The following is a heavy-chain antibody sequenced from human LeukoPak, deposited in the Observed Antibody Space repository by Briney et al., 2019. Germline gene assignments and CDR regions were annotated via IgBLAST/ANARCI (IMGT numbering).Heavy chain of an antibody. V-gene: IGHV3-23*01. CDR3: AKDLGAADAFDI. CDR1: GFTFSSYA. J-gene: IGHJ3*02. D-gene: IGHD3-16*01. CDR2: ISGSGGST. Sequence: PGGSLRLPCAASGFTFSSYAMSCVRQAPGEGLEWVSAISGSGGSTYYADSVKGRFTISRDNSKNTLYLQMNSLRAEDTAVYYCAKDLGAADAFDIWGQGTMVTVSS.